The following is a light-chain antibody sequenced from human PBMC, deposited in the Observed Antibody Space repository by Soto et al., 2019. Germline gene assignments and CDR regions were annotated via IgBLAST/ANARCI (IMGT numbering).Light chain of an antibody. CDR2: WAS. CDR3: QQYHSDPIT. CDR1: QSVLSSSNNKNY. V-gene: IGKV4-1*01. J-gene: IGKJ5*01. Sequence: DFVMTQAPDSLAVSLGERATIICKSSQSVLSSSNNKNYLAWFQQKPGQPPKLLIYWASARKPGVPDRFIGSGSGTDFTLTITSLQAEDVAVYYCQQYHSDPITFRQGTRLEIK.